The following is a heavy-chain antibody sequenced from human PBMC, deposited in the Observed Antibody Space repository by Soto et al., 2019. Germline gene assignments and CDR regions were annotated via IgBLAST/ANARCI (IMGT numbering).Heavy chain of an antibody. CDR2: IIPSFGTA. D-gene: IGHD1-26*01. CDR1: GGTFSSYA. Sequence: QGQLVQPGAEGKKPGSSVKVSCKASGGTFSSYAISWVRRAPGQGLEWMGGIIPSFGTANYAQKFQGRVTITADKSTSTAYMELSSLRSEDTAVYYCARARIVGATFYWFDPWGQGTLVTVSS. J-gene: IGHJ5*02. V-gene: IGHV1-69*06. CDR3: ARARIVGATFYWFDP.